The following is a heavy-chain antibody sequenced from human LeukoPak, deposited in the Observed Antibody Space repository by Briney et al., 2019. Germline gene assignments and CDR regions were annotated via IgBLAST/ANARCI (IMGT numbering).Heavy chain of an antibody. J-gene: IGHJ3*02. CDR3: ARDGIDGSDAFDI. CDR1: GFTFSRYS. CDR2: ISDDGKYI. V-gene: IGHV3-21*01. Sequence: GGSLRLSCAASGFTFSRYSMNWVRQAPGKGLEWVSSISDDGKYIYYADSVKGRFSISRDNAKSSLYLQMNSLRAEDTAVYYCARDGIDGSDAFDIWGQGTMVTVSS. D-gene: IGHD1-26*01.